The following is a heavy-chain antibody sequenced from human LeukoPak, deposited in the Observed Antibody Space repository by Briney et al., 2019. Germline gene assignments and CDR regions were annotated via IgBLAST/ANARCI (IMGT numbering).Heavy chain of an antibody. CDR1: GFTFSSYG. Sequence: GGSLRLSWAASGFTFSSYGMHWVRQAPGRGLEWVSAISTTGGTTYYADSVRGRFTISRDNSRNTLYLQMNSLRAEDTAIYYCAKNGDRGAYCSGGTCYPYYYYYMDVWGKGTTVTISS. V-gene: IGHV3-23*01. CDR2: ISTTGGTT. J-gene: IGHJ6*03. D-gene: IGHD2-15*01. CDR3: AKNGDRGAYCSGGTCYPYYYYYMDV.